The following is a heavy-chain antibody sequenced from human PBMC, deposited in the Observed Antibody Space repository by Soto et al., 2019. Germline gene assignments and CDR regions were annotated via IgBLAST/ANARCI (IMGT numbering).Heavy chain of an antibody. J-gene: IGHJ4*02. CDR3: ARVRLYYDFWSGYSAYYFDY. D-gene: IGHD3-3*01. V-gene: IGHV4-34*01. CDR2: INHSGST. CDR1: GGSFSGYY. Sequence: SATRSVTCAVYGGSFSGYYWSWSRQPPGKGLEWIGEINHSGSTNYSPSLKSRVTISVDTSKNQFSLKLSSVTAADTAVYYCARVRLYYDFWSGYSAYYFDYWGQGTLVTVSS.